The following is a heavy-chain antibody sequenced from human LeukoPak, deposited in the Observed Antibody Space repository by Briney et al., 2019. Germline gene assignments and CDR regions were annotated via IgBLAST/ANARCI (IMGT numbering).Heavy chain of an antibody. CDR3: AKDRPYYDFWSGYSLGAFDI. CDR1: GFTFSSYA. J-gene: IGHJ4*02. D-gene: IGHD3-3*01. V-gene: IGHV3-23*01. CDR2: ISGSGGST. Sequence: PGGSLRLSCAAPGFTFSSYAMSWVRQAPGKGLEWVSAISGSGGSTYYADSVKGRFTISRDNSKNTLYLQMNSLRAEDTAVYYCAKDRPYYDFWSGYSLGAFDIWGRGTLVSVSS.